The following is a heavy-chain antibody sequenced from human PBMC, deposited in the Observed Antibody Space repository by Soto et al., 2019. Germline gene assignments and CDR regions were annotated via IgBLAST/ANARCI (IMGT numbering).Heavy chain of an antibody. V-gene: IGHV2-5*02. Sequence: SGPTLVNPTQTLTLTCTFSGSSLSTSGVGVGWIRQPPGKALEWLALIYWDDDKRYSPSLKSRLTITKDTSKNQVVLTMTNMDPVATATYYCAHLDYGDYLGYYFDYWGQGTLVTVSS. CDR3: AHLDYGDYLGYYFDY. CDR1: GSSLSTSGVG. J-gene: IGHJ4*02. D-gene: IGHD4-17*01. CDR2: IYWDDDK.